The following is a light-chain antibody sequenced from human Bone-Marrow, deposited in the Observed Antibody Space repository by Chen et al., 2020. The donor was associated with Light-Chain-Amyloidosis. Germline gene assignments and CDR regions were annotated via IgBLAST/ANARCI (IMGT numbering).Light chain of an antibody. CDR2: DDR. CDR1: NIGSTS. Sequence: SSVLTQPSSVSVAPGQTATIACGGNNIGSTSVHWYQQTPGQAPLLVVYDDRDRPSGIPERLSGSNSGNTATLTISRVEAGDEADYYGQVWDRSSDRPVFGGGTKLTVL. J-gene: IGLJ3*02. CDR3: QVWDRSSDRPV. V-gene: IGLV3-21*02.